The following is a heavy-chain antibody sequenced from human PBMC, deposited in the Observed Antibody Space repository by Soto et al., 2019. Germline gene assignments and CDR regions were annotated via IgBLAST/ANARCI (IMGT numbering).Heavy chain of an antibody. CDR3: AASIFYYGMDV. J-gene: IGHJ6*02. CDR2: IYPGYSDT. V-gene: IGHV5-51*01. CDR1: GYTFTYYW. Sequence: PGESLKISCKGSGYTFTYYWIGWVRHMPGKGLEWMGIIYPGYSDTKYTPTFQGQVTISDDKSITTTYLQRSSLKASDTAIYYCAASIFYYGMDVWGQGTTVTVSS.